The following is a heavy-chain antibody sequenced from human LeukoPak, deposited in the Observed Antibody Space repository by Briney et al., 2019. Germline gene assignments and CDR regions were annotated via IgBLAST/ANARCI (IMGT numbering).Heavy chain of an antibody. D-gene: IGHD3-10*01. CDR3: ARETSGTYYNPLGYMDV. CDR2: IYASGST. CDR1: GGSISGYT. V-gene: IGHV4-4*07. J-gene: IGHJ6*03. Sequence: SETLSLTCTVSGGSISGYTWSWIRQPAGKGLEWIGRIYASGSTNYNPSLQGRVTMSVDTSRGQFSLNLSSVIAADTAIYYCARETSGTYYNPLGYMDVWGKGTTVTVSS.